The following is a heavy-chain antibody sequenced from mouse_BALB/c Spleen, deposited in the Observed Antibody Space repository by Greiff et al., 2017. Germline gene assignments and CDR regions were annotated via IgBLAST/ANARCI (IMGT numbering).Heavy chain of an antibody. CDR1: GYSITSGYY. V-gene: IGHV3-6*02. CDR3: ARDSAPFAY. Sequence: VQLKESGPGLVKPSQSLSLTCSVTGYSITSGYYWNWIRQFPGNKLEWMGYISYDGSNNYNPSLKNRISITRDTSKNQFFLKLNSVTTEDTATYYCARDSAPFAYWGQGTLVTVSA. CDR2: ISYDGSN. J-gene: IGHJ3*01.